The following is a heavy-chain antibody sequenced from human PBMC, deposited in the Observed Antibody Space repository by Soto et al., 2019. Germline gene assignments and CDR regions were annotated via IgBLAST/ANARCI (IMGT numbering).Heavy chain of an antibody. J-gene: IGHJ3*01. CDR2: LSPSGADT. D-gene: IGHD4-17*01. CDR3: TRRGGDSGWGAFDV. CDR1: GFTVTNYA. V-gene: IGHV3-23*01. Sequence: QLLESGGGLVQPGGSLRLSCAVSGFTVTNYAMTWVRQAPGKGLEWVSTLSPSGADTYYADSVKGRFTISRDISKNTLFLQMNSLRAEDTAVYFCTRRGGDSGWGAFDVWGQGTMVTVSS.